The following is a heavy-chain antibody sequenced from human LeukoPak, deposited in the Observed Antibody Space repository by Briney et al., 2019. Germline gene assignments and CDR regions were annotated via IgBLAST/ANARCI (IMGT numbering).Heavy chain of an antibody. V-gene: IGHV3-30*18. CDR3: AKGGPHYGSGSYYAFDY. J-gene: IGHJ4*02. Sequence: GGSLRLSCAASGFTFSRYSMNWVRQAPGKGLEWVTVISDDGNNKYFADSVKGRFTISRDNSKNTLYLQMNSLRAGDTAVYYCAKGGPHYGSGSYYAFDYWGQGTLVTVSS. CDR2: ISDDGNNK. CDR1: GFTFSRYS. D-gene: IGHD3-10*01.